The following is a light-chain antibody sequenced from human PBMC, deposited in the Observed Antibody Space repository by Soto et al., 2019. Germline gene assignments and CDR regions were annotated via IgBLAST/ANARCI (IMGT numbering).Light chain of an antibody. CDR3: QRYGSSLWT. Sequence: EIVLTQSPGTLSLSPGERATLSCRASHSVSSSYLAWYQQKPGQAPRLLICGASSRATGIPDRFSGSGSGTDSTLTISRLVPEEFAVYCCQRYGSSLWTLGQGTKVDIK. CDR1: HSVSSSY. CDR2: GAS. J-gene: IGKJ1*01. V-gene: IGKV3-20*01.